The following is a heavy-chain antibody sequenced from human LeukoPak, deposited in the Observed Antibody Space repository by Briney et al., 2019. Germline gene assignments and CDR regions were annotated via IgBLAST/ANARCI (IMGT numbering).Heavy chain of an antibody. V-gene: IGHV3-21*01. CDR1: GFSFSSYS. D-gene: IGHD3-10*02. J-gene: IGHJ3*02. CDR2: ISSSSSYI. Sequence: PGGSLRLSCAASGFSFSSYSMNWVRQAPGKGLEWVSSISSSSSYIYYVDSVKGRFTISRDNAKTSLYLQMSSLRAEDTAVYYCASILWLYYYGRGGAFDIWGQGTMVTVSS. CDR3: ASILWLYYYGRGGAFDI.